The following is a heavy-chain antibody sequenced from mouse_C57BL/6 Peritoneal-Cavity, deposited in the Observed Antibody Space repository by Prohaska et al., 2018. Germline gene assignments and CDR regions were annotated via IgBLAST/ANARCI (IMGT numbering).Heavy chain of an antibody. CDR1: GYTFTDYY. J-gene: IGHJ3*01. V-gene: IGHV1-26*01. Sequence: LKISCKASGYTFTDYYMNWVKQSHGKSLEWIGDINPNNGGTSYNQKFKGKATLTVDKSSSTAYMEIRSLTSEDSAVYYCARTLFAYWGQGTLVTVSA. CDR3: ARTLFAY. CDR2: INPNNGGT.